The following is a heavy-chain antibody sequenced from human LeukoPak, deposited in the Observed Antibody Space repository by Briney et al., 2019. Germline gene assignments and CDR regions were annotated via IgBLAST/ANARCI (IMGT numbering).Heavy chain of an antibody. CDR1: GFTFDDYA. V-gene: IGHV3-9*01. D-gene: IGHD1-7*01. Sequence: GGSLRLSCAASGFTFDDYAMHWVRQGPGKRLEWVSGITWNSGTIGYADSVKGRFTISRDNAKNSLYLQMNSLRAEDTALYYCAKDVTGTGAFDIWGQGTMVTVSS. CDR2: ITWNSGTI. J-gene: IGHJ3*02. CDR3: AKDVTGTGAFDI.